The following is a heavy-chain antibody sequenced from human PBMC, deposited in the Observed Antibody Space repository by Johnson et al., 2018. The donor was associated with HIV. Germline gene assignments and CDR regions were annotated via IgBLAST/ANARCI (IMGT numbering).Heavy chain of an antibody. D-gene: IGHD2-8*02. CDR3: AKLHCAGGVCNFDILYDAFDI. V-gene: IGHV3-30-3*02. CDR1: EFTFSNYA. J-gene: IGHJ3*02. Sequence: QVQLVESGGGVVQPGRSLRLSCAASEFTFSNYAMHWVRQAPGKGLEWVAVISYDGSNKYYADSVKGRFTISRDNSKNTLYLQMNSLRADDTAVYYCAKLHCAGGVCNFDILYDAFDIWGQGTMVTVSS. CDR2: ISYDGSNK.